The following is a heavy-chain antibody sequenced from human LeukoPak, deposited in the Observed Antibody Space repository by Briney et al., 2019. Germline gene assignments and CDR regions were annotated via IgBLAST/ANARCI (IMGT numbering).Heavy chain of an antibody. Sequence: GASVKLSCKASGGTVSSYAISWVRQAPGQGLEWMGRIIRSFGTANYAQKFQGRVTITTDESTSTAYMELSSLRSEDTAVYYCARGVPIRDYYYYYMDVWGKGTTVTVSS. CDR2: IIRSFGTA. J-gene: IGHJ6*03. CDR1: GGTVSSYA. D-gene: IGHD5-24*01. CDR3: ARGVPIRDYYYYYMDV. V-gene: IGHV1-69*05.